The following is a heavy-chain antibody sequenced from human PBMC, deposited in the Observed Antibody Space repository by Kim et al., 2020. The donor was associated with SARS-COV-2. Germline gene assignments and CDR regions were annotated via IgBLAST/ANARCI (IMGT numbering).Heavy chain of an antibody. V-gene: IGHV1-46*01. CDR2: INPSGGGT. Sequence: ASVKVSCKTSGYTFTTHSIHWVRQAPGQGLEWMGIINPSGGGTVYAQRLQGRVTLTRDTSTSIVYMEMSILRSEDTAVYFCARDGAGRYSDSSTLFLDFWGQGTQVTVSS. J-gene: IGHJ4*02. CDR3: ARDGAGRYSDSSTLFLDF. CDR1: GYTFTTHS. D-gene: IGHD6-6*01.